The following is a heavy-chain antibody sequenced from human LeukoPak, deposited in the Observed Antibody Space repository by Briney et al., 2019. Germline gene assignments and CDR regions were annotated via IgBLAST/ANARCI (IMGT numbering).Heavy chain of an antibody. J-gene: IGHJ6*04. CDR1: GGTFSDYA. V-gene: IGHV1-69*06. Sequence: ASVKVSCKASGGTFSDYALNWVRQAPGQGLEWKGVFIPILGTANSTQRFQGRVTITADISTNTVYMELSSLRSEDTAVYFCAGIPVFGVVLHQEPVWGKGTTVTVSS. D-gene: IGHD3-3*01. CDR2: FIPILGTA. CDR3: AGIPVFGVVLHQEPV.